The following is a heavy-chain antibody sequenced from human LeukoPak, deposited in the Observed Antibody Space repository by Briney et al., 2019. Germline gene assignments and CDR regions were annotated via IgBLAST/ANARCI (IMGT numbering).Heavy chain of an antibody. CDR1: GGSISSSNW. J-gene: IGHJ4*02. Sequence: SGTLSLTCAVSGGSISSSNWWSWVRQPPGKGLEWIGEIYHSGSTNYNPSLKSRVTISVDKSKNQFSLKLSSVTAADTAVYYCAGYYDFWRGYMGIDYWGQGTLVTVSS. D-gene: IGHD3-3*01. CDR2: IYHSGST. V-gene: IGHV4-4*02. CDR3: AGYYDFWRGYMGIDY.